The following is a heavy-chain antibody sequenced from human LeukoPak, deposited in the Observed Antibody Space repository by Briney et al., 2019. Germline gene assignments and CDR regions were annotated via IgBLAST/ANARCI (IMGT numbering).Heavy chain of an antibody. Sequence: ASETLSLTCTVSGGSISNSNYYWGWIRQPPGKGLEWIGGAYYSGTTYYSPSLKSRVTISVDTSRNHFSLNLNSVTAADTAVYYCARHSSSAWYYYFDYWGQGSFVTVSS. CDR2: AYYSGTT. CDR1: GGSISNSNYY. V-gene: IGHV4-39*01. D-gene: IGHD6-19*01. J-gene: IGHJ4*02. CDR3: ARHSSSAWYYYFDY.